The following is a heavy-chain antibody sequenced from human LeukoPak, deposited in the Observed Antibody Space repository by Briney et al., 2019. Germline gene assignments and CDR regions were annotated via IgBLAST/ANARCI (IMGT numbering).Heavy chain of an antibody. CDR2: INADNGDT. J-gene: IGHJ4*02. CDR3: ARAQRGSGDN. CDR1: GYTFISYD. Sequence: ASVKVSCKASGYTFISYDMHWVCQAPGQRLEWMGWINADNGDTKYSQKFQDRVTITRDTAASTVYMELSSLRSEDTAVYYCARAQRGSGDNWGQGTLVTVSS. V-gene: IGHV1-3*01. D-gene: IGHD3-10*01.